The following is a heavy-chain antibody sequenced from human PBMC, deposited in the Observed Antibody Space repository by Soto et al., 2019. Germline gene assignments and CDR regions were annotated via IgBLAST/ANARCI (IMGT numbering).Heavy chain of an antibody. D-gene: IGHD1-20*01. CDR2: ISNSGTA. Sequence: SETLSLTCTVSGGSISSGDYYWSWNRQPPGKGLEWIGYISNSGTAYYNPSLKSRVTISVDTSKNQFSLKLSSVTAADTAVYYCARAGMALAYYYGMDVWGQGTTVTVSS. J-gene: IGHJ6*02. V-gene: IGHV4-30-4*01. CDR3: ARAGMALAYYYGMDV. CDR1: GGSISSGDYY.